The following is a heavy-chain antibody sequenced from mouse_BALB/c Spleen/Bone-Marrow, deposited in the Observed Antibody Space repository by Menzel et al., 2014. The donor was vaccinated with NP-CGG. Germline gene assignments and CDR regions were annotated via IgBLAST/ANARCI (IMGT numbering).Heavy chain of an antibody. D-gene: IGHD2-4*01. V-gene: IGHV5-6*01. CDR3: ARQTYYDYDGYFDY. CDR1: GFTFSSYG. CDR2: TSSGGSYT. Sequence: DVHLVESGGDLVKPGESLKLSCAASGFTFSSYGMSWVRQTPDKRLEWVATTSSGGSYTYYPDSVKGRFTISRDNAKNTLYLQMSSLKSEDTAMYYCARQTYYDYDGYFDYWGQGTTLTVSS. J-gene: IGHJ2*01.